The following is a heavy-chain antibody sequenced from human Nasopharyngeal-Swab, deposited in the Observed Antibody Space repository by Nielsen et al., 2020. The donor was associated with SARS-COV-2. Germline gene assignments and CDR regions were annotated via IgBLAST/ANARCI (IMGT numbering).Heavy chain of an antibody. CDR1: GFTCDDYA. V-gene: IGHV3-9*01. CDR3: AKELDIVVVPAAYGFGYYGMDV. D-gene: IGHD2-2*03. Sequence: SLKISCAASGFTCDDYAMHWVRQAPGKGLEWVSGISWNSGSIGYADSVKGRFTISRDNAKNSLYLQMNSLRAEDTALYYCAKELDIVVVPAAYGFGYYGMDVWGQGTTVTVSS. J-gene: IGHJ6*02. CDR2: ISWNSGSI.